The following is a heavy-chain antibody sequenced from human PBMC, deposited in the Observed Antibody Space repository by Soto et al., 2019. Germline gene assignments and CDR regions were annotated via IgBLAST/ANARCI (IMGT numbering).Heavy chain of an antibody. Sequence: QVQLVESGGGVVQPGRSLRLSCAASGFTFSSYGMHWVRQAPGKGLERVAVIWYDGRKKYYADSVKGRFTISRDNSKNTLYLQMNSLRTEDTAVYYCNREEWLLSGRSKTDYFYYGMDVWGQGTTVTVSS. CDR2: IWYDGRKK. CDR1: GFTFSSYG. J-gene: IGHJ6*02. CDR3: NREEWLLSGRSKTDYFYYGMDV. D-gene: IGHD3-3*01. V-gene: IGHV3-33*01.